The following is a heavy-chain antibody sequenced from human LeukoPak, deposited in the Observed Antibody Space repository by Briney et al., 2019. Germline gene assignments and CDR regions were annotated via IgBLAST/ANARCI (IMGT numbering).Heavy chain of an antibody. J-gene: IGHJ4*02. CDR1: GFTFSGFR. Sequence: PGGSLRLSCAASGFTFSGFRMTWVRQAPGKGLEWVANIRQDGSDKNCVASVTRRFTISRDNAKNSLYLQMNNLRVEDTAVYYCARDWHWGSDYWGQGTLVTVSS. CDR2: IRQDGSDK. V-gene: IGHV3-7*05. D-gene: IGHD7-27*01. CDR3: ARDWHWGSDY.